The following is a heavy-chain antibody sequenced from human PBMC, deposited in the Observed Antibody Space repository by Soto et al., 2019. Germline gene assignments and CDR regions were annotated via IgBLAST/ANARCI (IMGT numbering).Heavy chain of an antibody. Sequence: GGSLSLSCAASGFTFSNNAMTWVRQAPGKGLEWVSAISSGGGNTYYADSVKGRFTISRDNSKNTLYLQMNSLRAEDTAVYYCAKLLAGKFSDNWGQGSLVTVSS. V-gene: IGHV3-23*01. CDR2: ISSGGGNT. J-gene: IGHJ4*02. CDR1: GFTFSNNA. CDR3: AKLLAGKFSDN.